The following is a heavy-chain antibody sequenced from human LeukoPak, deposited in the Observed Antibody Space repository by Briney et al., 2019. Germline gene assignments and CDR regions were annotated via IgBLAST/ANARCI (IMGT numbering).Heavy chain of an antibody. J-gene: IGHJ4*02. D-gene: IGHD6-19*01. Sequence: PGGSLRPSCAASGFTFSSYAMSWVRQAPGKGLEWVSAISNSGGSIYYADSVKGRFTISRDNSRNTLYLQMNSLGAEDTAVYYCAKRAAVAGTHFDYWGQGTLVTVSS. CDR3: AKRAAVAGTHFDY. CDR1: GFTFSSYA. CDR2: ISNSGGSI. V-gene: IGHV3-23*01.